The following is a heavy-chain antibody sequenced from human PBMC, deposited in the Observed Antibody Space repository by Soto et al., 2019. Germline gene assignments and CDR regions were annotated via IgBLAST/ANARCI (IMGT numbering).Heavy chain of an antibody. CDR2: INHSGST. CDR3: ARVSGIYYYGMDV. Sequence: QVRLQQWGAGLLKPSATLSLTCAVFGGSFSGYYWSWIRQPPGKGLEWIGEINHSGSTNYNPSLKSRVTISVDTSKNQFSLKLSSVTAADTAVYYCARVSGIYYYGMDVWGQGTTVTVSS. V-gene: IGHV4-34*01. CDR1: GGSFSGYY. J-gene: IGHJ6*02. D-gene: IGHD3-10*01.